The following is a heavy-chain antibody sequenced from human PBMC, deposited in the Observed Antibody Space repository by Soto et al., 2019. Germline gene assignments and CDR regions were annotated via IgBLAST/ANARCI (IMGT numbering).Heavy chain of an antibody. Sequence: PGGSLRLSCAASGFTFSSYAMHWVRQAPGKGLEWVAVISYDGSNKYYADSVKGRFTISRDNSKNTLYLQMNSLRAEDTAVYYCARVTGWLQYNFDYWGQGTLVTVSS. J-gene: IGHJ4*02. CDR1: GFTFSSYA. V-gene: IGHV3-30-3*01. CDR2: ISYDGSNK. CDR3: ARVTGWLQYNFDY. D-gene: IGHD5-12*01.